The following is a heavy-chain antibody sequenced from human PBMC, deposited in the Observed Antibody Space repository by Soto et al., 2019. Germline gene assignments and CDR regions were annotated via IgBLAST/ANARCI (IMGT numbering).Heavy chain of an antibody. V-gene: IGHV4-61*01. Sequence: LETLPLTCTVSGGSGSSGSYCWSWIRQPPGKGLEWIGYIYYSGSTNYNPSLKSRVTISVDTSKNQFSLKLSSVTAADTAVYYCARYGDYVPPHAFDIWGQGTMVTVSS. J-gene: IGHJ3*02. CDR3: ARYGDYVPPHAFDI. CDR1: GGSGSSGSYC. D-gene: IGHD4-17*01. CDR2: IYYSGST.